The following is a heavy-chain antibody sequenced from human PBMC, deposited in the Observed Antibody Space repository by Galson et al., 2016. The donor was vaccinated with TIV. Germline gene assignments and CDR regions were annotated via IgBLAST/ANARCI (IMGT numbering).Heavy chain of an antibody. CDR3: ARVRSCGGDCYVFDL. CDR1: GYTFIDYY. J-gene: IGHJ3*01. V-gene: IGHV1-46*01. CDR2: INPGGGST. D-gene: IGHD2-21*01. Sequence: SVKVSCKASGYTFIDYYLHWVRQAPGQGLEWMATINPGGGSTVYAQSFRDRVTVTRDTSASTIYMELRSLTSEDTAVYYFARVRSCGGDCYVFDLWGQGTMVTVSS.